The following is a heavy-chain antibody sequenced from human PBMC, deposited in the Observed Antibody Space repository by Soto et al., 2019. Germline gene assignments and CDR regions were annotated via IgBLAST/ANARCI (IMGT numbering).Heavy chain of an antibody. D-gene: IGHD3-10*01. Sequence: SETLSLTCGVSGGSISSINWWSWVRQTPGKGLEWIGEIYHNGRSNYNPSLKSRVTLSIDKSKNQFFLNLTTVTAADTAVYYCARSKGVVQTHAFDPWGQGTLVTVSS. CDR1: GGSISSINW. CDR3: ARSKGVVQTHAFDP. CDR2: IYHNGRS. J-gene: IGHJ5*02. V-gene: IGHV4-4*02.